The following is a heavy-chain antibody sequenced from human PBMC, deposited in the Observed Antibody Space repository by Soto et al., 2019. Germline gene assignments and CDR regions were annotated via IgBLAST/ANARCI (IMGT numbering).Heavy chain of an antibody. D-gene: IGHD5-18*01. CDR1: GGSISSSSYY. CDR3: ARRATAMVTPPLDY. J-gene: IGHJ4*02. V-gene: IGHV4-39*01. Sequence: PSETLSLTCTVSGGSISSSSYYWGWIRQPPGKGLEWIGSIYYSGSTYYNPSLKSRVTISVDTSKNQFSLKLSSVTAADTAVYYCARRATAMVTPPLDYWGQGTLVTVSS. CDR2: IYYSGST.